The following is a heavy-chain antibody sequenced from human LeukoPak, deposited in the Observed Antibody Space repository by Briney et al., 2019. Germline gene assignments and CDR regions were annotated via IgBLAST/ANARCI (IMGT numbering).Heavy chain of an antibody. CDR1: GFTFSGSA. J-gene: IGHJ4*02. D-gene: IGHD4-17*01. CDR3: RGETVTTDVYFDY. Sequence: GGSLRLSCAASGFTFSGSAMHWVRQASGKGLEWVGRIRSKANSYATAYAASVKGRFTISRDDSKNTAYLQMNSLKTEDTAVYYCRGETVTTDVYFDYWGQGTLVTVSS. CDR2: IRSKANSYAT. V-gene: IGHV3-73*01.